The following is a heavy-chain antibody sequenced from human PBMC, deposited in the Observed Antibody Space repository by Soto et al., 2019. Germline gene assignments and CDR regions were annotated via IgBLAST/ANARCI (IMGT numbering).Heavy chain of an antibody. V-gene: IGHV3-74*01. CDR1: GFTFSSDW. D-gene: IGHD3-9*01. CDR2: INSDGSST. J-gene: IGHJ3*02. Sequence: EVQLVESGGGLVQPGGSLRLSCAASGFTFSSDWMHWVRQGPGKGLVWVSRINSDGSSTIYADSVKGRFTISRDNAKNKLYLQLNSLRAEETAVYYCAREWSYFDWYPKARGAFDIWGQGTMVTVSS. CDR3: AREWSYFDWYPKARGAFDI.